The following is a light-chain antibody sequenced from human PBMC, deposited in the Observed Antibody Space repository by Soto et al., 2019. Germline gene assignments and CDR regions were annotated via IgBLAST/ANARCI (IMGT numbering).Light chain of an antibody. CDR2: EAS. V-gene: IGLV2-18*01. CDR3: SLYTSENTYV. Sequence: ALTRPPSVSGSPGQSVTISCTGTSTDFVSYNRVSWYQQPPGTAPKLIIYEASNRPSGVPDRFSGSKSGNTASLTISGLQAADEADYYCSLYTSENTYVFGTGTKV. CDR1: STDFVSYNR. J-gene: IGLJ1*01.